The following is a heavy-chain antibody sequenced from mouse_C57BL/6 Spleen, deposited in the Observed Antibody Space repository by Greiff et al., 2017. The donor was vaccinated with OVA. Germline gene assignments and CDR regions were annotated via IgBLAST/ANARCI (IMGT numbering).Heavy chain of an antibody. CDR3: ARGGYYYGSSIYYAMDY. J-gene: IGHJ4*01. V-gene: IGHV1-80*01. CDR1: GYAFSSYW. D-gene: IGHD1-1*01. CDR2: IYPGDGDT. Sequence: VQLQQSGAELVKPGASVKISCKASGYAFSSYWMNWVKQRPGKGLEWIGQIYPGDGDTNYNGKFKGKATLTADKSSSTAYMQLSSLTSEDSAVYFCARGGYYYGSSIYYAMDYWGQGTSVTVSS.